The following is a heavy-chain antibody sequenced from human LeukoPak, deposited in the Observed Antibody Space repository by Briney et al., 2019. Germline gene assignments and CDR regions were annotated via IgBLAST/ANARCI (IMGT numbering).Heavy chain of an antibody. CDR2: IWNDGGNK. Sequence: GGSLRLSCAASGFTFRSYGMHWVRQAPGKGLEWVALIWNDGGNKYYADSVKGRFTISRDNSTDTLFLQMNSLRAEDTAVYYCARDANYDFDYWGQGTLVTVSS. J-gene: IGHJ4*02. V-gene: IGHV3-33*02. CDR1: GFTFRSYG. CDR3: ARDANYDFDY. D-gene: IGHD4/OR15-4a*01.